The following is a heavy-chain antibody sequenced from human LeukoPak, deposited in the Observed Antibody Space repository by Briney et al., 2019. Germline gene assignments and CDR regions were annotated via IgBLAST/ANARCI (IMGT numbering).Heavy chain of an antibody. Sequence: SETLSLTCTVSGGSISSSYWSWLRQPAGKGLEWIGRIYTSGSTNYNPSLKSRVTMSLDTSKNQFSLKLSSVTAADTAVYYCARVGYSSGWSFFDYWGQGTLVTVSS. D-gene: IGHD6-19*01. CDR1: GGSISSSY. CDR3: ARVGYSSGWSFFDY. V-gene: IGHV4-4*07. J-gene: IGHJ4*02. CDR2: IYTSGST.